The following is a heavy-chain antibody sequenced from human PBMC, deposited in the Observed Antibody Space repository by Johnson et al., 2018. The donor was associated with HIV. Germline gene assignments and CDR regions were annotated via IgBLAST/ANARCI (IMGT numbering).Heavy chain of an antibody. CDR1: GFTFGIYW. Sequence: VQLVESGGGLVQSGGSLGLSCAATGFTFGIYWMAWVRQAPGKGLAWVANINQDGSANYYVDSVKGRLTISRDNAKSALYLQVHSLRVEDTAVYYFARDVLGDGTYPPDAFDIWGQGTMVTVSS. CDR3: ARDVLGDGTYPPDAFDI. J-gene: IGHJ3*02. CDR2: INQDGSAN. D-gene: IGHD3-16*02. V-gene: IGHV3-7*05.